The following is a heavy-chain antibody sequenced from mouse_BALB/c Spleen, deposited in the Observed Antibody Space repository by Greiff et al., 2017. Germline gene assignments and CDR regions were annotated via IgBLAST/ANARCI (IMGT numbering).Heavy chain of an antibody. CDR2: IFPGTGTT. V-gene: IGHV1S132*01. J-gene: IGHJ2*01. Sequence: VQLQQSGAELVKPGASVKLSCKTSGYTFTSYWIQWVKQRPGQGLGWIGEIFPGTGTTYYNEKFKGKATLTIDTSSSTAYMQLSSLTSEDSAVYFCAKRAPYGNYFDDWGQGTTLTVSS. CDR1: GYTFTSYW. CDR3: AKRAPYGNYFDD. D-gene: IGHD2-1*01.